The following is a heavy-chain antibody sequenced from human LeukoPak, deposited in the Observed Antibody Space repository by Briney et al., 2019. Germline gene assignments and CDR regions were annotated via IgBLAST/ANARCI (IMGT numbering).Heavy chain of an antibody. CDR2: IYTSGST. CDR1: GGSISSYY. D-gene: IGHD6-13*01. CDR3: ARSTIAAAVQVAFDI. V-gene: IGHV4-4*07. J-gene: IGHJ3*02. Sequence: SETLSLTCTVSGGSISSYYWSWIRQPAGKGLEWIGRIYTSGSTNYNPSLKSRVTMSVDTSKNQFSLKLSSVTAADTAVYYCARSTIAAAVQVAFDIWGQGTMVTVSS.